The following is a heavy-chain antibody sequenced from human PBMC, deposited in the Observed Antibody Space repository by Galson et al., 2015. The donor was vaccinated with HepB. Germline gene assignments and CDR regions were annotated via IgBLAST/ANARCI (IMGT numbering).Heavy chain of an antibody. CDR1: GFTFSSYA. Sequence: SLRLSCAASGFTFSSYAMSWVRQAPGKGLEWVSAISGSGGSTYYADSVKGRFTISRDNSKNTLYLQMNSLRAEDTAVYYCAKREWELLFGGAYYFDYWGQGTLVTVSS. J-gene: IGHJ4*02. D-gene: IGHD1-26*01. CDR2: ISGSGGST. V-gene: IGHV3-23*01. CDR3: AKREWELLFGGAYYFDY.